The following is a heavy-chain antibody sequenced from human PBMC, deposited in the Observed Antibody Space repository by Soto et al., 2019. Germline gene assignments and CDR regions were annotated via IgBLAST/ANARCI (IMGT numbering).Heavy chain of an antibody. Sequence: SVKVSCKASGGSFRRHGISWVRQAPGQGLEWMGGTIPVFDTANYAQKFQDRLTVSADESTNTAYMDLSSLTSEDTAVYYCARDPATTVTTLGHGLDVWGQGTTVTVSS. V-gene: IGHV1-69*13. CDR3: ARDPATTVTTLGHGLDV. J-gene: IGHJ6*02. CDR2: TIPVFDTA. CDR1: GGSFRRHG. D-gene: IGHD4-17*01.